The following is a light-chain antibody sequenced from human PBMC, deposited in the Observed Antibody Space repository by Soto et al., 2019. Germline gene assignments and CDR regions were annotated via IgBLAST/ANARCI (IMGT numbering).Light chain of an antibody. CDR2: DAS. Sequence: EIVLTQSPATLPLSPGERATLSCRASQSISSYLACYQHKPDQAPRLLIYDASNTATSIPARLSGSGSGTDFTRTTSTLAPKEFAVYYCDQHNTSALTCSPGTKV. J-gene: IGKJ3*01. CDR1: QSISSY. CDR3: DQHNTSALT. V-gene: IGKV3-11*01.